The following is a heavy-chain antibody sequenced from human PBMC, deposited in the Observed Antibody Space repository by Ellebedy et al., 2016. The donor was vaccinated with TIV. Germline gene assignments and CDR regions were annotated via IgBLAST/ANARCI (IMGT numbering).Heavy chain of an antibody. CDR1: GGSISSGGYY. Sequence: SETLSLTXTVSGGSISSGGYYWSWIRQHPGKGLEWIGYIYYSGSTNYNPSLKSRVTISVDTSKNQFSLKLSSVTAADTAVYYCARIFYYGSGSYGWFDPWGQGTLVTVSS. CDR2: IYYSGST. V-gene: IGHV4-31*03. CDR3: ARIFYYGSGSYGWFDP. J-gene: IGHJ5*02. D-gene: IGHD3-10*01.